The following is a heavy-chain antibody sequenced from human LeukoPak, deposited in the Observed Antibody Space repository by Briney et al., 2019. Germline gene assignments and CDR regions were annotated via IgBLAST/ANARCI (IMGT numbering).Heavy chain of an antibody. CDR3: TRGGGGSFPHY. CDR2: IYSGGSM. D-gene: IGHD2-21*01. Sequence: GGSLRLSCAASGFTVSSNFLSWVRQPPGKGLEWVSDIYSGGSMYYADSVKGRSTISRDNSKNTLYLQMNSLRAEDTAVYYCTRGGGGSFPHYWGQGTLVTVSS. J-gene: IGHJ4*02. CDR1: GFTVSSNF. V-gene: IGHV3-53*01.